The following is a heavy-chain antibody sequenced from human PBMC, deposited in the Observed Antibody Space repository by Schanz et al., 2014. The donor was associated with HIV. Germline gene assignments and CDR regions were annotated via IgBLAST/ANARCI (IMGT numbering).Heavy chain of an antibody. V-gene: IGHV1-69*01. CDR3: ARTDYDILTGYSLGYYGMDV. CDR1: GGTFSSYA. J-gene: IGHJ6*02. Sequence: QVRLVQSGAEVKKPGGSVKVSCKASGGTFSSYAISWVRQAPGQGLEWMGGIIPIFGTTNYAQKFQGRVTIIADESTSTAYMELSSLRSADTAVYYCARTDYDILTGYSLGYYGMDVWGQGTTVTVSS. D-gene: IGHD3-9*01. CDR2: IIPIFGTT.